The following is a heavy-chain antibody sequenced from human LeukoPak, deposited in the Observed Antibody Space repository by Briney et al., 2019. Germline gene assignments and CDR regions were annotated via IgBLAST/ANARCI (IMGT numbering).Heavy chain of an antibody. D-gene: IGHD7-27*01. J-gene: IGHJ5*02. CDR3: ARDVPGWFDP. V-gene: IGHV4-4*07. CDR1: GFTFSDHY. Sequence: PGGSLRLSCAASGFTFSDHYIDWVRQAPGKGLEWVGRIYTSGSTDYNPSLKSRVTMSVDTSKNQFSLKLSSVTAADTAVYYCARDVPGWFDPWGQGTLVTVSS. CDR2: IYTSGST.